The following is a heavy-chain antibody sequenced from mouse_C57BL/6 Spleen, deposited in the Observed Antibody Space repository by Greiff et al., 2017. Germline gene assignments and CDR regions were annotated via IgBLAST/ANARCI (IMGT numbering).Heavy chain of an antibody. CDR2: INPNNGGT. CDR1: GYTFTDYY. Sequence: VQLQQSGPELVKPGASVKISCKASGYTFTDYYMNWVKQSHGKSLEWIGDINPNNGGTSYNQKFKGKATLTVDKSSSTAYMELRSLTSEDSAVYYCVRVLYFHYYSAMDYWGQGTPDTVSS. V-gene: IGHV1-26*01. J-gene: IGHJ4*01. CDR3: VRVLYFHYYSAMDY. D-gene: IGHD2-1*01.